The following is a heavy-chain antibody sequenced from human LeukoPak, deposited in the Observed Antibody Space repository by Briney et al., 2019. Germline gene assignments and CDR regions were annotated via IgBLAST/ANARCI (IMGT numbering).Heavy chain of an antibody. J-gene: IGHJ5*02. V-gene: IGHV4-34*01. CDR3: ASFTFGGAFDP. CDR1: GGSFSGYY. D-gene: IGHD3-16*01. Sequence: SETLSLTCAVYGGSFSGYYWSWIRQPPGKGLEWIGEINHSGSTNYNPSLKSRVTISVDTSKNQFSLKLSSVTAADTAVYYCASFTFGGAFDPWGQGTLVTVSS. CDR2: INHSGST.